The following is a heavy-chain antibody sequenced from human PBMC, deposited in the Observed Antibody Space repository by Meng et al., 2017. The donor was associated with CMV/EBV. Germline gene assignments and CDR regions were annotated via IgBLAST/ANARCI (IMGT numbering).Heavy chain of an antibody. D-gene: IGHD3-3*01. V-gene: IGHV3-48*03. Sequence: GESLKISCAASGFTFSSYAMSWVRQAPGKGLEWVSYISSSGSTIYYADSVKGRFTISRDNAKNSLYLQMNSLRAEDTAVYYCARTRITIFGVVIIARYGMDVWGQGTTVTVSS. CDR2: ISSSGSTI. CDR3: ARTRITIFGVVIIARYGMDV. J-gene: IGHJ6*02. CDR1: GFTFSSYA.